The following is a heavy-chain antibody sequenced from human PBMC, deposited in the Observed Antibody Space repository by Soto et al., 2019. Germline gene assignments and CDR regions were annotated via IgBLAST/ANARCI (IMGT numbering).Heavy chain of an antibody. D-gene: IGHD2-2*01. V-gene: IGHV3-23*01. CDR1: GFTFSSYA. J-gene: IGHJ4*02. Sequence: EVQLLESGGVSIQPGGSLRLSCAASGFTFSSYAMSWVRQAPGKGLEWVSGIGVSNSNTYYADSVKGRFTISRDNSKNTLFLQVNSLRAEDTGLYYCARNLITAAGRAEDYWGQGTLVIVSS. CDR2: IGVSNSNT. CDR3: ARNLITAAGRAEDY.